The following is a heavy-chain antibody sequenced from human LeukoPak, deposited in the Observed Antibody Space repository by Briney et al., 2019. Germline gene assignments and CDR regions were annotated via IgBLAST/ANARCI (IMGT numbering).Heavy chain of an antibody. Sequence: ASVKVSCKASGYTFTSYYMHWVRQAPGQGLEWMGIINPSGGSTSYAQKLQGRVTMTTDTSTSTAYMELRSLRSDDTAVYYCARDLFRYTIFGVVTNFPSAFDIWGQGTMVTVSS. D-gene: IGHD3-3*01. CDR1: GYTFTSYY. V-gene: IGHV1-46*01. J-gene: IGHJ3*02. CDR2: INPSGGST. CDR3: ARDLFRYTIFGVVTNFPSAFDI.